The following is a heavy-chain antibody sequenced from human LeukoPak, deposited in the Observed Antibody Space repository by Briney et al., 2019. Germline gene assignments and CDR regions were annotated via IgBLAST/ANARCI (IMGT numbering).Heavy chain of an antibody. Sequence: ASVKVSCKASGYTFTSYDINWVRQATGQGLEWMGWMSPNSGNTGYAQKFQGRVTMTRNTSISTAYMELSSLRSEDTAVYYCARAPHYTVTTVDYFDYWGQGTLVTVS. CDR3: ARAPHYTVTTVDYFDY. J-gene: IGHJ4*02. CDR2: MSPNSGNT. D-gene: IGHD4-17*01. V-gene: IGHV1-8*01. CDR1: GYTFTSYD.